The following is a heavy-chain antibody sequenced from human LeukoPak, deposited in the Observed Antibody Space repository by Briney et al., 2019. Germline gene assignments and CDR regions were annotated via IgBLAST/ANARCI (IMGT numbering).Heavy chain of an antibody. CDR2: IIPILGIA. J-gene: IGHJ5*02. D-gene: IGHD6-19*01. CDR1: GGTFSSYA. CDR3: ARVFSSGWYDFDP. Sequence: AASVKVSCKASGGTFSSYAISWVRQAPGQGLEWMGRIIPILGIANYAQKFQGRVTITADKSTSTAYMELRSLRSDDTAVYYCARVFSSGWYDFDPWGQGTLVTVSS. V-gene: IGHV1-69*04.